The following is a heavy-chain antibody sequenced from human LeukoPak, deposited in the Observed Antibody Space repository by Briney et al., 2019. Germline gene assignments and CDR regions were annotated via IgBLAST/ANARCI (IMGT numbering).Heavy chain of an antibody. CDR3: ARGRSIVVGAHDDYFDY. Sequence: GGSLRLSCAASGFTFSSYSMNWVRQAPGKGLEWGSSIRSSSSYIYYAESVKGRFTISRDNAKNSLYLQMNSLRAEDTAVYYCARGRSIVVGAHDDYFDYWGQGTLVTVSS. V-gene: IGHV3-21*01. CDR1: GFTFSSYS. CDR2: IRSSSSYI. D-gene: IGHD3-22*01. J-gene: IGHJ4*02.